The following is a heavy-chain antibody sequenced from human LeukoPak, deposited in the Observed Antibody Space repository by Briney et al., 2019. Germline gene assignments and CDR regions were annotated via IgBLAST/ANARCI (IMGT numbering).Heavy chain of an antibody. Sequence: GGSLRLSCAASGFAVSGTYMNWVRQAPGKGLEWVSVIYSGGSTYYADSVKGRFTISRDNSKNTLYLQMNSLRAEDTAVYYCAKNKRSTLDAFDIWGQGTMVTVSS. J-gene: IGHJ3*02. V-gene: IGHV3-53*01. CDR3: AKNKRSTLDAFDI. CDR2: IYSGGST. D-gene: IGHD4-17*01. CDR1: GFAVSGTY.